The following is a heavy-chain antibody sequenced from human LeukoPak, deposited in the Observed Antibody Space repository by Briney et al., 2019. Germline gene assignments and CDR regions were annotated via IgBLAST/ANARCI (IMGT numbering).Heavy chain of an antibody. D-gene: IGHD3-10*01. CDR3: TRDYGSGEGWFDP. V-gene: IGHV1-2*02. CDR2: INPNSGGT. CDR1: GYTFTGFY. J-gene: IGHJ5*02. Sequence: ASVTVSCKASGYTFTGFYHWVRQAPGQGLEWMGWINPNSGGTHYAQKFQGRITMTRDTSISTANMELTRLRSDDTAIYYCTRDYGSGEGWFDPWGQGTLVTVSS.